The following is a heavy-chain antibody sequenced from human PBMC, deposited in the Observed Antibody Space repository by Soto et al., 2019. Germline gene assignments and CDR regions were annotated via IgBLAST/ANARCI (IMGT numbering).Heavy chain of an antibody. Sequence: QVHLVQSGAEVRKPGASVKVSCKGSGYTFTSYGIAWVRQAPGQGLEWRGWISAHNDNTNYAQKVQGRVTVSRDTSTSTAYMELRKLRSEDTAVYYCARGRYGDYWGQGALVTVSS. CDR1: GYTFTSYG. CDR2: ISAHNDNT. J-gene: IGHJ4*02. CDR3: ARGRYGDY. V-gene: IGHV1-18*01. D-gene: IGHD1-1*01.